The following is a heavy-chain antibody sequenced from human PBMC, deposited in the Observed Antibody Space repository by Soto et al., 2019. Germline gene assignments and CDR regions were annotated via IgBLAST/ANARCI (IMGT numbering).Heavy chain of an antibody. Sequence: PSESLSLTCTVSGGSISSSSYSWGWIRQPPGKGLEWIGSIYYSGSTYYNPSLKSRVTISVDTSKNQFSLKLSSVTAADTAVYYCERIESDKLLSEYFQHWGQGTLVTVSS. J-gene: IGHJ1*01. CDR3: ERIESDKLLSEYFQH. D-gene: IGHD3-10*01. CDR2: IYYSGST. CDR1: GGSISSSSYS. V-gene: IGHV4-39*01.